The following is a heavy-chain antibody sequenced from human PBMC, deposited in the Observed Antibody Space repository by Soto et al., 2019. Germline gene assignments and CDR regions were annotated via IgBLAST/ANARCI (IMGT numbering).Heavy chain of an antibody. J-gene: IGHJ4*02. CDR3: AGGYCSGGSCYSDFDY. D-gene: IGHD2-15*01. V-gene: IGHV4-59*01. CDR2: IYYSGST. CDR1: GGSISSYY. Sequence: PSETLSLTCTVSGGSISSYYWSWIRQPPGKGLEWIGYIYYSGSTNYNPSLKSRVTISVDTSKIQFSLKLSSVTAADTAVYYCAGGYCSGGSCYSDFDYWGQGTLVTVSS.